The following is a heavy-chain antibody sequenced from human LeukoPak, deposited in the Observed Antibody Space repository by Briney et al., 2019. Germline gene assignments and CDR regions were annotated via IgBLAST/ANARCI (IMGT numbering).Heavy chain of an antibody. D-gene: IGHD2-2*02. CDR2: IFPHDSDI. J-gene: IGHJ6*02. Sequence: PGESLKISCKGSGYSFLDYWIGWARPMTGKGPDLMGLIFPHDSDIQYSPSFQDQVTISVDKSISSAYVQWGSLKASDTAMYYCARFGIRGCISNTKCYTSFFYYGMDVWGQGTTVTVSS. CDR1: GYSFLDYW. V-gene: IGHV5-51*01. CDR3: ARFGIRGCISNTKCYTSFFYYGMDV.